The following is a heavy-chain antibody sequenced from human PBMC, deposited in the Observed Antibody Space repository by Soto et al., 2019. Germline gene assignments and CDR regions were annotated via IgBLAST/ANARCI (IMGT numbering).Heavy chain of an antibody. CDR3: ARDWREFGDILTGYYEFDF. V-gene: IGHV1-18*01. J-gene: IGHJ4*02. CDR2: ISVYNGNT. CDR1: GYTFTSFG. D-gene: IGHD3-9*01. Sequence: QVQLVQSGAKVKKPGASVKVSCKTSGYTFTSFGINWVRQAPGQGLEWMGWISVYNGNTNYAQKVQGRITMTTDTSTRTAYMELRSLRSDDTAVYYCARDWREFGDILTGYYEFDFWGQGTLITVSS.